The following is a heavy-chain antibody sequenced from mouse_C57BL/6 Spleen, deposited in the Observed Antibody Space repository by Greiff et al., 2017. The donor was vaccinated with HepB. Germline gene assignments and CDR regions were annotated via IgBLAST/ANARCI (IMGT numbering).Heavy chain of an antibody. J-gene: IGHJ2*01. Sequence: EVKVEESGPGLVKPSQSLSLTCSVTGYSITSGYYWNWIRQFPGNKLEWMGYISYDGSNNYNPSLKNRISITRDTSKNQFFLKLNSVTTEDTATYYCARTDGYYEDYWGQGTTLTVSS. CDR2: ISYDGSN. V-gene: IGHV3-6*01. D-gene: IGHD2-3*01. CDR3: ARTDGYYEDY. CDR1: GYSITSGYY.